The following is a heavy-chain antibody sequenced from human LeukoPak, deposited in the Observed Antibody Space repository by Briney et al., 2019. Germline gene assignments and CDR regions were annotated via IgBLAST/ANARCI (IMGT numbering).Heavy chain of an antibody. CDR1: GFTFSNAW. V-gene: IGHV3-15*01. D-gene: IGHD1-26*01. J-gene: IGHJ6*03. CDR2: IKSKTDGGTT. Sequence: GGSLRLSCAASGFTFSNAWMSWVRQAPGKGLEWVDRIKSKTDGGTTDYAAPVKGRFTISRDDSKNTLYLQMNSLKTEDTAVYYCTTDLYSGSYMTYYMDVWGKGTTVTVSS. CDR3: TTDLYSGSYMTYYMDV.